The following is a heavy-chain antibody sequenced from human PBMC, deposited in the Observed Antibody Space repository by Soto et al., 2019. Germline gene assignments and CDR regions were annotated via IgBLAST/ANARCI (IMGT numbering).Heavy chain of an antibody. CDR3: AKLLSVLGIAVAGPPDAFDI. Sequence: GGSLRLSCAASGFTFSSYAMSWVRQAPGKGLEWVSAISGSGGSTYYADSVKGRFTISRDNSKNTLYLQMNSLRAEDTAVYYCAKLLSVLGIAVAGPPDAFDIWGQGTMVTVSS. CDR1: GFTFSSYA. CDR2: ISGSGGST. D-gene: IGHD6-19*01. V-gene: IGHV3-23*01. J-gene: IGHJ3*02.